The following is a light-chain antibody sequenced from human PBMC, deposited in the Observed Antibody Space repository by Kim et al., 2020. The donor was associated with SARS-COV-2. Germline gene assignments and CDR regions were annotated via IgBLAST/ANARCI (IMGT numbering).Light chain of an antibody. CDR1: SGNSSYA. Sequence: SVKLTCTLGSGNSSYAITWHQQQPEKGPRYLMKVNSDGSHNRGDGIPDRFSGSSSGAERYLTISSLQSEDEADYYCQTWGNGIWVFGGGTQLTVL. J-gene: IGLJ3*02. CDR2: VNSDGSH. CDR3: QTWGNGIWV. V-gene: IGLV4-69*01.